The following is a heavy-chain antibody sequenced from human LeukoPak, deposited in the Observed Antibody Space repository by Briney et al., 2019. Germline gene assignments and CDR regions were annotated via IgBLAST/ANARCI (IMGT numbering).Heavy chain of an antibody. Sequence: PSETLSLTCTVSGGSISGYYWSWIRQPPGKGLGWIGYIYYSGSTNYNPSLKSRVTISVDTSKHQFSLKLSSVTAADPAVHYCARHDTHDSSGYYPLDYWGQGTLVTVFS. J-gene: IGHJ4*02. CDR1: GGSISGYY. D-gene: IGHD3-22*01. V-gene: IGHV4-59*08. CDR3: ARHDTHDSSGYYPLDY. CDR2: IYYSGST.